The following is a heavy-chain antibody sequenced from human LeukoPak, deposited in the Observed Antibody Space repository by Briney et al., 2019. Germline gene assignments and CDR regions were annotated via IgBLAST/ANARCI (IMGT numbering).Heavy chain of an antibody. CDR1: GGSISSSSYY. Sequence: PSETLSLTCTVSGGSISSSSYYWGWIRQPPGKGLEWIESIYYSGSTYYNPSLKSRVTISVDTSKNQFSLKLSSVTAADTAVYYCARGFTLFDPWGQGTLVTVSS. J-gene: IGHJ5*02. D-gene: IGHD2/OR15-2a*01. CDR2: IYYSGST. V-gene: IGHV4-39*07. CDR3: ARGFTLFDP.